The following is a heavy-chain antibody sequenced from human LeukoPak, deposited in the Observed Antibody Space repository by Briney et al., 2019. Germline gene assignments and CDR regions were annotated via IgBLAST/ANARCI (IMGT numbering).Heavy chain of an antibody. CDR1: GFNSSNYW. D-gene: IGHD3-16*01. CDR3: ARGGGSYGWFDP. V-gene: IGHV3-74*01. Sequence: GGSLRLSCAASGFNSSNYWMHWVRQGPGKGLVWVSRIDSDGSSTNYADSVKGRFTISRDSAKNTLYLQMNSLRAEDTAVYYCARGGGSYGWFDPWGQGTLVTVTS. J-gene: IGHJ5*02. CDR2: IDSDGSST.